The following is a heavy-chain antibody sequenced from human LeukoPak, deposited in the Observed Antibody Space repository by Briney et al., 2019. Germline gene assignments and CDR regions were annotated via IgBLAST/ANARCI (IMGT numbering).Heavy chain of an antibody. CDR2: IYYSGST. CDR3: ARARSSLAEFEY. Sequence: SETLSLTCTVSGGSISSSSSYWTWIRQHPGKGLEWIGYIYYSGSTYYNPSLSSRVTLSLDTSKNQFSLKLSSVTAADTAVYYCARARSSLAEFEYWGQGTLVTVSS. J-gene: IGHJ4*02. CDR1: GGSISSSSSY. V-gene: IGHV4-31*03. D-gene: IGHD3-3*02.